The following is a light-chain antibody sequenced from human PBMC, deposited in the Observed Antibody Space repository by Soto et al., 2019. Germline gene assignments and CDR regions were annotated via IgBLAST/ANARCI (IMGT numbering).Light chain of an antibody. CDR3: QQYGSSSPFT. J-gene: IGKJ4*01. CDR1: QSVSSSY. Sequence: EIVLTQSPGTLSLSPGERATLSCRASQSVSSSYLAWYQQKPGQAPRLLIYGASSRATGIPYRFSGSGSGTDFHLNISSLEAEDFAVYYCQQYGSSSPFTFGGVTKVEIK. V-gene: IGKV3-20*01. CDR2: GAS.